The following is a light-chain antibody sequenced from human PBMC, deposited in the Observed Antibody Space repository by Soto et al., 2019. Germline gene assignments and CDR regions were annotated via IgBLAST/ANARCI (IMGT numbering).Light chain of an antibody. CDR3: QQSNVYSWT. CDR2: EAS. V-gene: IGKV1-5*03. Sequence: DIHMTQSPSTLSASVGDRVTITCRASQNINSWLAWYQQKPGKAPKLLIYEASSLEKGVPARFGGSGSGTEFSLTTSSLQPDDFATYYCQQSNVYSWTFGQGTKVEIK. J-gene: IGKJ1*01. CDR1: QNINSW.